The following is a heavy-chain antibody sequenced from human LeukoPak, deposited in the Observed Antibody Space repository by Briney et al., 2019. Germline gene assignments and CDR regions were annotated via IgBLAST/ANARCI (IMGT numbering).Heavy chain of an antibody. CDR1: GFTFTSYW. Sequence: PGGSLRLSCAASGFTFTSYWIHWVRQVPGKGLEWVSRIDGDGSSRSYADSVKGRFTISRDNSKNTLYLQMNSLRAEDTAVYYCYRGVVGATGEDLWGQGTLVTVSS. J-gene: IGHJ5*02. V-gene: IGHV3-74*01. D-gene: IGHD1-26*01. CDR2: IDGDGSSR. CDR3: YRGVVGATGEDL.